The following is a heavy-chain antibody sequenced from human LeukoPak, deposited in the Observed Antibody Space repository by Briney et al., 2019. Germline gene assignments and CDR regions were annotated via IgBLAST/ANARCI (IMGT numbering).Heavy chain of an antibody. V-gene: IGHV3-53*01. Sequence: GGSLRLSCAASGFTVSSNYMSWVRQAPGKGLEWVSVIYSGGSTYYADSVKGRFTISRDNSKNTLYLQMNSLRAEDTAVYYCAKDRSYYYGSSSDNWGQGTLVTVSS. J-gene: IGHJ4*02. D-gene: IGHD3-22*01. CDR1: GFTVSSNY. CDR3: AKDRSYYYGSSSDN. CDR2: IYSGGST.